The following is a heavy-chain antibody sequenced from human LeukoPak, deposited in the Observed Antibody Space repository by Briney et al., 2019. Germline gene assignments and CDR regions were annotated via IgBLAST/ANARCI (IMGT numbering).Heavy chain of an antibody. D-gene: IGHD3-22*01. Sequence: SETLSLTCTVSGGSISSDYWSWFRQPPGKGLEWIGYIYYSGITNYNPSLKSRVTISVDTSKNQFSLKLSSVTAADTAVYYCARLHYDSSGYYYFDYWGQGTLVTVSS. CDR1: GGSISSDY. CDR2: IYYSGIT. CDR3: ARLHYDSSGYYYFDY. V-gene: IGHV4-59*08. J-gene: IGHJ4*02.